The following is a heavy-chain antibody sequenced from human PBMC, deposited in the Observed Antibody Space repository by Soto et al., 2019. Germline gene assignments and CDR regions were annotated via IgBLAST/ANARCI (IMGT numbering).Heavy chain of an antibody. J-gene: IGHJ4*02. CDR1: GYNFSRYW. V-gene: IGHV5-51*01. Sequence: PGESLKISCQGSGYNFSRYWIGWVRQMPGKGLEWMGIIYPGDSDPRYSPSFQGQVTISADKSISTAYLQWTSLKASDTATYYCVLYNSGWDIGYWGQGTLVTVSS. CDR2: IYPGDSDP. D-gene: IGHD5-12*01. CDR3: VLYNSGWDIGY.